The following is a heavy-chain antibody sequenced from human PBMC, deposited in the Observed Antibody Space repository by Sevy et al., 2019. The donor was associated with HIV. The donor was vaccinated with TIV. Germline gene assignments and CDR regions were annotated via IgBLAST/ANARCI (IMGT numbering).Heavy chain of an antibody. CDR1: GFTFSSYE. J-gene: IGHJ6*02. Sequence: GGSLRLSCAASGFTFSSYEMNWVRQAPGKGLQWVSYISSSGTTIYYVDSVKGRFTISRDNAKNSLYLQMNSLRAEDTAVYYCGGNWAAAPGGGGFYYGMDVWGQGTTVTVSS. CDR3: GGNWAAAPGGGGFYYGMDV. D-gene: IGHD6-13*01. V-gene: IGHV3-48*03. CDR2: ISSSGTTI.